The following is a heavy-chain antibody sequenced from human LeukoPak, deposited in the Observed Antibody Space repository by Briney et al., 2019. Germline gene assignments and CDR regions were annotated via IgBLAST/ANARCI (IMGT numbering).Heavy chain of an antibody. Sequence: SETLSLTCTVSGGSISSYYWSWIRQPPGKGLEWIGYIHYSGSTNYNPSLKSRVTISVDTSKNQFSLKLNSVTAADTAVYYCARTTEGGYTYGYFYYYYMDVWGKGTTVTISS. CDR1: GGSISSYY. D-gene: IGHD5-18*01. CDR3: ARTTEGGYTYGYFYYYYMDV. J-gene: IGHJ6*03. V-gene: IGHV4-59*01. CDR2: IHYSGST.